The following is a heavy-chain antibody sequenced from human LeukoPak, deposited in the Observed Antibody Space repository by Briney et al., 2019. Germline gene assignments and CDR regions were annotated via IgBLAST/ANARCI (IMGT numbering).Heavy chain of an antibody. CDR1: GFTFSNHA. Sequence: GGSLRLSCVDSGFTFSNHAMHWVRQAPDKGLEWVAVISYEGSDKHYTDSVKGRFTISRDNSKKTLYLQMNSLRTEDTALYYCVSTYGMDVWGQGTTVAVSS. CDR3: VSTYGMDV. CDR2: ISYEGSDK. V-gene: IGHV3-30-3*01. J-gene: IGHJ6*02.